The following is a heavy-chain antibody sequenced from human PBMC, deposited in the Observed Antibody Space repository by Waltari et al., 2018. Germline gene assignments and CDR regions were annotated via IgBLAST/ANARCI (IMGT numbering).Heavy chain of an antibody. CDR2: IIPIFGTA. Sequence: QVQLVKSGAEVKKPGSSAKVSSTASRCTFHSYVSSRQRQVPEQGLEWMGGIIPIFGTANYAQKFQGRVTITADESTSTAYMELSSLRSEDTAVYYCARDPSYCGGDCYSGGDYWGQGTLVTVSS. J-gene: IGHJ4*02. CDR3: ARDPSYCGGDCYSGGDY. CDR1: RCTFHSYV. D-gene: IGHD2-21*01. V-gene: IGHV1-69*13.